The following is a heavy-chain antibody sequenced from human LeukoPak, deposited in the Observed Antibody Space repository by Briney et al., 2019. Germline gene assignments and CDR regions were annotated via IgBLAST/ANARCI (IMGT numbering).Heavy chain of an antibody. CDR3: AREGEQEYYDILTGYHLDY. D-gene: IGHD3-9*01. CDR2: IIPILGTA. CDR1: GGTFNSYG. J-gene: IGHJ4*02. V-gene: IGHV1-69*10. Sequence: ASVKVSCKASGGTFNSYGIIWVRQAPGQGLEWMGGIIPILGTANYAQKFQGRVTMTRDMSTSTVYMELSSLRSEDTAVYYCAREGEQEYYDILTGYHLDYWGQGTLVTVSS.